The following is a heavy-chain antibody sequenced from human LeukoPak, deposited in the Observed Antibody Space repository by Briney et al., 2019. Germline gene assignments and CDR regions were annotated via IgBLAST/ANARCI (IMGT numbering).Heavy chain of an antibody. CDR2: MNPNSGNT. Sequence: ASVKVSCKASGYTFTSYDINWVRQAPGQGLEWMGWMNPNSGNTGYAQKFQGRVTMTRNTSISTAYMELSSLRSEDTAVYYCARGGYSYGYYYYYYMDVWGKGTTVTVSS. CDR1: GYTFTSYD. V-gene: IGHV1-8*01. J-gene: IGHJ6*03. CDR3: ARGGYSYGYYYYYYMDV. D-gene: IGHD5-18*01.